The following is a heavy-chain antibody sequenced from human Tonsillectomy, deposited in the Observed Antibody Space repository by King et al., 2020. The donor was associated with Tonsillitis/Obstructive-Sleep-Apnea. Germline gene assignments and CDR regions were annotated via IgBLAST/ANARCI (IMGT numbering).Heavy chain of an antibody. V-gene: IGHV3-49*04. CDR3: TRDHNYLVLAATCPCY. CDR2: IRSKAYGGTT. J-gene: IGHJ4*02. Sequence: VQLVESGGGLVQPGRSLRLSCTASGFTFGDYAMNWVRQAPGKGLERVGFIRSKAYGGTTEYAASVKGRFTISRHDSKSTVYLQMNSLKTEDTAVYYCTRDHNYLVLAATCPCYWGQGTLVTVSS. CDR1: GFTFGDYA. D-gene: IGHD3-3*02.